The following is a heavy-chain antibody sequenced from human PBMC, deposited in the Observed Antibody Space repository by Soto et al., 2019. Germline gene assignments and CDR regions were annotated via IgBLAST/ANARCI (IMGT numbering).Heavy chain of an antibody. J-gene: IGHJ4*02. CDR2: IYYSGST. CDR1: GGSISSGGYY. D-gene: IGHD2-2*02. V-gene: IGHV4-31*03. Sequence: QVQLQESGPGLVKPSQTLSLTCTVSGGSISSGGYYWSWIRQHPGKGLEWIGYIYYSGSTYYNPSFRSRVTISVDTSKNQFSLKLSSVTAADTAVYYCGLGAAPKPYFDYWGQGTLVTVSS. CDR3: GLGAAPKPYFDY.